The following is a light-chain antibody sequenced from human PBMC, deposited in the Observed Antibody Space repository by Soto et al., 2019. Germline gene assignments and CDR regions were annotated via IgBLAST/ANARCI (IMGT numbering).Light chain of an antibody. CDR3: ASFRSGTILV. CDR2: EVN. V-gene: IGLV2-14*01. CDR1: RSDIGDSNF. Sequence: QSVLTQPASVSGSPGQSVTISCTGPRSDIGDSNFISWYQHSPGKAPRLLIYEVNNRPSGVSRRFSGSKAGNTASPTISGLLDDDEADYFCASFRSGTILVFGSGTKVTVL. J-gene: IGLJ1*01.